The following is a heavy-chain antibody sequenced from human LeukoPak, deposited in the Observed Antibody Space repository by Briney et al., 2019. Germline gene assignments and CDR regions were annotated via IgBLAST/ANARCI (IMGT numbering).Heavy chain of an antibody. Sequence: ASVKVSCKASGYIFTGYGISWVRQAPGQGLEWMGWISPYNANTKYAQKFQGRVTMTTDTSTSTAYMELRSLRSDDTAMYYCARDGVDIVLMVYGLFDYWGQGTLVTVSS. D-gene: IGHD2-8*01. CDR2: ISPYNANT. V-gene: IGHV1-18*01. J-gene: IGHJ4*02. CDR3: ARDGVDIVLMVYGLFDY. CDR1: GYIFTGYG.